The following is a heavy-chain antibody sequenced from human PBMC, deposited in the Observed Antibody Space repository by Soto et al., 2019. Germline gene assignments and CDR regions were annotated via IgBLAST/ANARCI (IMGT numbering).Heavy chain of an antibody. V-gene: IGHV3-23*01. Sequence: EVQLLESGGGLVQPGGSLRLSCAASGFTFSSYAMRWVRQARVKGLEWVSAISGSGGSTYYADSVKGRFTISRDNSKNTLYLQMNSLRAEDTGVYYCARRGSGSYSDYWGQGTLVTVSS. J-gene: IGHJ4*02. CDR1: GFTFSSYA. D-gene: IGHD1-26*01. CDR3: ARRGSGSYSDY. CDR2: ISGSGGST.